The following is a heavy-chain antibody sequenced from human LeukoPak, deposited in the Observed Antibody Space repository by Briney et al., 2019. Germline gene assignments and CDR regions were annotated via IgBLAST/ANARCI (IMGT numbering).Heavy chain of an antibody. V-gene: IGHV3-30-3*01. CDR3: ARVRVAAAGTFYYGMDV. CDR1: GFTFSSYA. D-gene: IGHD6-13*01. J-gene: IGHJ6*02. Sequence: GGSLRLSCAASGFTFSSYAMHWVRQAPGKGLEWVAVISYDGSNKYYADSVKGRFTISRDNSKNTLYLQMNSLRAEDTAVYYCARVRVAAAGTFYYGMDVWGQGTTVTVSS. CDR2: ISYDGSNK.